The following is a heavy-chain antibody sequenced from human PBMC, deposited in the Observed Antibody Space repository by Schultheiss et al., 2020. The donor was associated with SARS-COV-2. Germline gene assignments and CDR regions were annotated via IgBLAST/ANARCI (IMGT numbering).Heavy chain of an antibody. CDR2: INHSGST. V-gene: IGHV4-34*01. J-gene: IGHJ4*02. D-gene: IGHD5-18*01. Sequence: SETLSLTCAVYGGSFSGYYWSWIRQPPGKGLEWIGEINHSGSTNYNPSLKSRVTISVDTSKNQFSLKLSSVTAADTAVYYCARCRSGYSYGTGVVCYFDYWGQGTLVTVSS. CDR1: GGSFSGYY. CDR3: ARCRSGYSYGTGVVCYFDY.